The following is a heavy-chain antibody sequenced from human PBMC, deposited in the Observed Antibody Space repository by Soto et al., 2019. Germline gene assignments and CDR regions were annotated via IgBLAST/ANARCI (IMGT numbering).Heavy chain of an antibody. J-gene: IGHJ4*02. Sequence: QVQLVESGGGVVQPGRSLRLSCAASGFTFSNFGMHWVRQAPGKGLEWVASISYDGTIKYSADSVKGRFTISRDNSKNTLHLQMNRLRSEDTAVYYCAKLWGPVTAAVDDYWGQGTLVTVSS. V-gene: IGHV3-30*18. CDR3: AKLWGPVTAAVDDY. CDR2: ISYDGTIK. CDR1: GFTFSNFG. D-gene: IGHD6-13*01.